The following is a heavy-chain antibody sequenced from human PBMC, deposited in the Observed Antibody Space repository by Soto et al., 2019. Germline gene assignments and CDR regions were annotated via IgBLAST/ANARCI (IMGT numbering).Heavy chain of an antibody. CDR2: FSGSGGST. J-gene: IGHJ6*02. V-gene: IGHV3-23*01. CDR1: GVPFSSYA. Sequence: GGSLRLCCAACGVPFSSYAMSLVRQAAGEGLEWVSGFSGSGGSTYYADSVKGRFTXSRDNSKNXXYRQMNSLRAEDTAVYYCAKESSSIYYGMDVWGQGTTVTVSS. D-gene: IGHD6-6*01. CDR3: AKESSSIYYGMDV.